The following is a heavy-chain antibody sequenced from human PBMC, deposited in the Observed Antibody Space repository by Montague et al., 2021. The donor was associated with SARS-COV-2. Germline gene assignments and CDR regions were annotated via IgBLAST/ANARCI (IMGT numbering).Heavy chain of an antibody. CDR2: IYDSGST. Sequence: TLSLTCTVSGGSISSGGYYWSWIRQRPGKGLEWNGYIYDSGSTYYNPSLKSRVTISVDTSKNQFSLKLSSVTAADTAVYYCASAYITMIVVVSAFDIWGQGTMVTVSS. CDR3: ASAYITMIVVVSAFDI. D-gene: IGHD3-22*01. J-gene: IGHJ3*02. CDR1: GGSISSGGYY. V-gene: IGHV4-31*03.